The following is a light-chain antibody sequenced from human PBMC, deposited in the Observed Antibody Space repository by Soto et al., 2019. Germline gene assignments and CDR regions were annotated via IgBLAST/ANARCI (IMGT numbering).Light chain of an antibody. V-gene: IGKV1-5*03. CDR2: KAS. J-gene: IGKJ4*01. CDR1: QTISSW. Sequence: DIPKTPSPSPLSGSLGDSVPLTCRASQTISSWLAWYQQKPGKAPKLLIYKASTLKSGVPSRFSGSGSGTEFTLTISSLQPDDFATYYCQHYDSYPLTFGGGTEVDI. CDR3: QHYDSYPLT.